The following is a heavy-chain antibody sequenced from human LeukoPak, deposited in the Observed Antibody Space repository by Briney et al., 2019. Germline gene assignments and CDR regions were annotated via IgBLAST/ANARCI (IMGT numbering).Heavy chain of an antibody. CDR1: GGSISSYY. CDR2: IYYSGST. D-gene: IGHD3-22*01. Sequence: SETLSLTCTVSGGSISSYYWSWIRQPPGKGLEWIGYIYYSGSTNYNPSLKSRVTISVDTSKNQFSLKLSSVTAADTAVYYCARRYDSSGYYYFGYWGQGTLVTVSS. V-gene: IGHV4-59*08. J-gene: IGHJ4*02. CDR3: ARRYDSSGYYYFGY.